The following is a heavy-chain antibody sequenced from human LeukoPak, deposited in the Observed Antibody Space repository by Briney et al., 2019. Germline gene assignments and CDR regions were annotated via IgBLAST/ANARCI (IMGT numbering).Heavy chain of an antibody. V-gene: IGHV3-30*02. D-gene: IGHD3-10*01. CDR3: ASGYGSGSYAVNY. CDR2: IRYDGSNK. J-gene: IGHJ4*02. CDR1: GFTFSGYN. Sequence: PGGSLRPSCAASGFTFSGYNMNWVRQAPGKGLEWVAFIRYDGSNKYYADSVKGRFTISRDNSKNTLYLQMNSLRAEDTAVYYCASGYGSGSYAVNYWGQGTLVTVSS.